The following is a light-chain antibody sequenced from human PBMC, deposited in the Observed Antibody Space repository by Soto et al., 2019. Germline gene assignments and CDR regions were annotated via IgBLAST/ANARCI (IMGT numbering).Light chain of an antibody. CDR3: QQYNNWPPIT. CDR1: QSISGN. CDR2: GAS. J-gene: IGKJ4*01. V-gene: IGKV3-15*01. Sequence: EIVMTQSPATLSVSPGERATLSCRASQSISGNLAWYQQKPGQAPRLLRYGASTRDTGIPATFSGSGSGTEFTLTISSLQSEDFAVYSCQQYNNWPPITFGGGTKVEIK.